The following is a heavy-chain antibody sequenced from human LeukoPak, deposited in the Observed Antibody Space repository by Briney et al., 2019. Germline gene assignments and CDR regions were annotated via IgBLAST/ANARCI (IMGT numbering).Heavy chain of an antibody. CDR1: GFTFSSYE. CDR3: AKDRTVLLWFGEYYFDY. V-gene: IGHV3-48*03. Sequence: GGSLRLSCAASGFTFSSYEMNWVRQAPGKGLEWVSYISSSGSTIYYADSVKGRFTISRDNSKNTLYLQMNSLRAEDAAVYYCAKDRTVLLWFGEYYFDYWGQGTLVTVSS. D-gene: IGHD3-10*01. J-gene: IGHJ4*02. CDR2: ISSSGSTI.